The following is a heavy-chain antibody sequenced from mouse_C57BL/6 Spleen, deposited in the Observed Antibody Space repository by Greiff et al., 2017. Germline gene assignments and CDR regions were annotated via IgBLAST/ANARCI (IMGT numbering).Heavy chain of an antibody. V-gene: IGHV1-7*01. CDR1: GYTFTSYW. Sequence: VQLQQSGAELAKPGASVKLSCKASGYTFTSYWMHWVKQRPGQGLEWIGYINPSSGYTKYNQKFKDKATLTADKSSSSAYMQLSSLTYEDSAVYYCAKDYYGSSHSFDYWGQGTTLTVSS. CDR3: AKDYYGSSHSFDY. J-gene: IGHJ2*01. D-gene: IGHD1-1*01. CDR2: INPSSGYT.